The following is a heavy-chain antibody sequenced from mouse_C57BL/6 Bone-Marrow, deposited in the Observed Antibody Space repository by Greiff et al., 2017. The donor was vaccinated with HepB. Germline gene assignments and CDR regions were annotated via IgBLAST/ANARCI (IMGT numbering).Heavy chain of an antibody. CDR2: INPYNGGT. J-gene: IGHJ2*01. D-gene: IGHD1-1*01. Sequence: EVQLQQSGPVLVKPGASVKMSCKASGYTFTDYYMNWVKQSHGKSLEWIGVINPYNGGTSYNQKFKGKATWTVDKSSSTAYMELNSLTSEDSAVYYCARGVVAFDYWGQGTTLTVSS. CDR1: GYTFTDYY. CDR3: ARGVVAFDY. V-gene: IGHV1-19*01.